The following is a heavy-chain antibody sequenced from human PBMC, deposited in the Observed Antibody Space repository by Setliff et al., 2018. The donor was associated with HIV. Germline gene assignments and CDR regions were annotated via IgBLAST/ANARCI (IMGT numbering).Heavy chain of an antibody. CDR3: AKDYWSYSSSWYYFDY. D-gene: IGHD6-13*01. J-gene: IGHJ4*02. Sequence: PGGSLRLSCAASGFTVSSNYMSWVRQAPGKGLEWVSVISSSGGNTHYADSVKGRFTISRDDSKNTVYLQMNSLRAEDTAVYYCAKDYWSYSSSWYYFDYWGQGTLVTVS. CDR1: GFTVSSNY. V-gene: IGHV3-53*01. CDR2: ISSSGGNT.